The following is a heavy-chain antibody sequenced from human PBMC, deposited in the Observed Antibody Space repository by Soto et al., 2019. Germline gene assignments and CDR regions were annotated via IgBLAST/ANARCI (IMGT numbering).Heavy chain of an antibody. J-gene: IGHJ6*02. Sequence: SETLSLTCTVSGGSISSSSYYWGWIRQPPGKGLEWIGYIYYSGSTNYNPSLKSRVTISVDTSKNQFSLKLSSVTAEDTAVYYCARDLAYCSGGSCPLYYGMDVWGQGTTVTVSS. V-gene: IGHV4-61*01. D-gene: IGHD2-15*01. CDR2: IYYSGST. CDR1: GGSISSSSYY. CDR3: ARDLAYCSGGSCPLYYGMDV.